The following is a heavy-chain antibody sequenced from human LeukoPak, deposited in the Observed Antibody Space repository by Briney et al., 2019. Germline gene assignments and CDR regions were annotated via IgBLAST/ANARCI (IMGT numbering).Heavy chain of an antibody. J-gene: IGHJ6*02. D-gene: IGHD2-21*02. CDR2: IYYSGST. V-gene: IGHV4-59*08. CDR1: GGSISSYY. CDR3: ARCKGMVTANPDNEVYYYYGMDV. Sequence: SETLSLTCTVSGGSISSYYWSWIRQPPGKGLEWIGYIYYSGSTNYNPSLKSRVTISVDTSKNQFSLKLSSVTAADTAVYYCARCKGMVTANPDNEVYYYYGMDVWGQGTTVTVSS.